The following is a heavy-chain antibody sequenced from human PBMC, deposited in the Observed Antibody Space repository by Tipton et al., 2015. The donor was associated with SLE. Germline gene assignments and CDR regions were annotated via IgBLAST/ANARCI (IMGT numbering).Heavy chain of an antibody. CDR2: ITYDGSNQ. CDR1: GFNVSNNY. V-gene: IGHV3-30*02. D-gene: IGHD6-13*01. Sequence: SLRLSCAASGFNVSNNYMIWVRQAPGKGLEWVAFITYDGSNQYYADSVRGRFTISRDNSKNTLYLQMNSLRPEDTSVYSCAKDRGSWYYSDYWGQGTLVTVSS. CDR3: AKDRGSWYYSDY. J-gene: IGHJ4*02.